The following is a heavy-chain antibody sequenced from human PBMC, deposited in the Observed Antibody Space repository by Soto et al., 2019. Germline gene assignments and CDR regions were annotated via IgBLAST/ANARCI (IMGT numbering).Heavy chain of an antibody. Sequence: RLSCAASGFTFSSYAMSWVRQAPGKGLEWVSAISGSGGSTYYADSVKGRFTISRDNSKNTPYLQMNSLRAEDTAVYYCARLGSWGSFYYYGMDVWGQGXTVTVYS. CDR3: ARLGSWGSFYYYGMDV. CDR2: ISGSGGST. V-gene: IGHV3-23*01. J-gene: IGHJ6*02. CDR1: GFTFSSYA. D-gene: IGHD7-27*01.